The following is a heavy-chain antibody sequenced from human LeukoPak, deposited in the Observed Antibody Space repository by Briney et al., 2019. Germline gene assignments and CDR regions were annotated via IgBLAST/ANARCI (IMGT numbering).Heavy chain of an antibody. V-gene: IGHV3-9*01. J-gene: IGHJ6*03. CDR1: GFPFDDYG. Sequence: GGSLRLSCAASGFPFDDYGMLWVRQAPGKGLEWVSGISWNSGSIGYADSVKGRFTISRDNAKNSLYLQMNSLRAEDTAVYYCARGVPKTSYYYYYMDVWGKGTTVTVSS. CDR2: ISWNSGSI. D-gene: IGHD4-11*01. CDR3: ARGVPKTSYYYYYMDV.